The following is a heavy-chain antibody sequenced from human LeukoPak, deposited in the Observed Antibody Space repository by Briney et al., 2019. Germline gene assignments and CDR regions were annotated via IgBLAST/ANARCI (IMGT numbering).Heavy chain of an antibody. CDR2: ISGSGDST. CDR1: GFTFSSYV. CDR3: AKGQGYSYGDSTDY. J-gene: IGHJ4*02. V-gene: IGHV3-23*01. Sequence: GGSLRLSCAAPGFTFSSYVMSWVRQAPGKGLEWVSLISGSGDSTYYADSVKGRFTISRDNSKNTLYLQMNSLSAEDTAVYYCAKGQGYSYGDSTDYWGQGTLVTVSP. D-gene: IGHD5-18*01.